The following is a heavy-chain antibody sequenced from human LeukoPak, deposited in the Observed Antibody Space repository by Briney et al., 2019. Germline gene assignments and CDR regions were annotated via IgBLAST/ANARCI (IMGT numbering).Heavy chain of an antibody. Sequence: PGGSLRLSCVASGFTFSSYSMQWVRQTPGKGLGWVGILSYDGTNTYYGESVKGRFTISRDNSHNTVYLQMNSLRAEDTAVYYCAKGGTSVTRYVDYWGQGTLVTVSS. J-gene: IGHJ4*02. D-gene: IGHD4-17*01. CDR1: GFTFSSYS. CDR2: LSYDGTNT. V-gene: IGHV3-30*18. CDR3: AKGGTSVTRYVDY.